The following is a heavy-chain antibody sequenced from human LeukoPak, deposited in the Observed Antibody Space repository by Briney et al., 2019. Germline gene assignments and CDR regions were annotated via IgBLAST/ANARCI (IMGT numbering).Heavy chain of an antibody. V-gene: IGHV4-38-2*02. CDR1: GGSISSYY. J-gene: IGHJ4*02. Sequence: SETLSLTCTVSGGSISSYYWSWIRQPPGKGLEWIGSIYHSGSTYYNPSLKSRVTISVDTSKNQFSLKLSSVTAADTAVYYCARVRHAAMVSSHPFDYWGQGTLVTVSS. D-gene: IGHD5-18*01. CDR3: ARVRHAAMVSSHPFDY. CDR2: IYHSGST.